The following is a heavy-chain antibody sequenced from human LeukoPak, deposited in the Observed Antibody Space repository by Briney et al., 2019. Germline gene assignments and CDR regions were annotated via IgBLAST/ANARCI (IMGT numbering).Heavy chain of an antibody. V-gene: IGHV3-74*01. D-gene: IGHD2-2*01. Sequence: GGSLRLSCVASGFSFSSDWMHWGRQAPGKGLVWVSRINSDGRSTSNAASEKGRLTITRDNAKNTLYLQMKHLRAEDTAVYYCARDQVVPAAMHGYYYYYGMDVWGQGSTVADCS. CDR3: ARDQVVPAAMHGYYYYYGMDV. CDR1: GFSFSSDW. J-gene: IGHJ6*02. CDR2: INSDGRST.